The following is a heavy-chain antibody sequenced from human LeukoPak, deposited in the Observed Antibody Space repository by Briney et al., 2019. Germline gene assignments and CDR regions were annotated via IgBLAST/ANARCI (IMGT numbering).Heavy chain of an antibody. CDR3: ARYYDFWSSYSSYYYMDV. D-gene: IGHD3-3*01. CDR1: GFTFSSYA. J-gene: IGHJ6*03. Sequence: GGSLRLSCAASGFTFSSYAMHWVRQAPGKGLEWVAVISYDGSNKYYADSVKGRFTISRDNSKNTLYLQMNSLRAEDTAVYYCARYYDFWSSYSSYYYMDVWGKGTTVTVSS. CDR2: ISYDGSNK. V-gene: IGHV3-30*04.